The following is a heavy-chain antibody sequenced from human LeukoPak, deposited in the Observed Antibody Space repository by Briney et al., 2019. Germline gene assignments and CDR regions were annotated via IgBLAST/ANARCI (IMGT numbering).Heavy chain of an antibody. V-gene: IGHV4-4*02. CDR3: ARRSGWYGGRLDY. CDR1: GGSISSSNW. D-gene: IGHD6-19*01. J-gene: IGHJ4*02. CDR2: IYHSGST. Sequence: SGTLSLTCAVSGGSISSSNWWSWVRQPPGKGLEWIGEIYHSGSTNYSPSLKSRVTISVDTSKNQFSLKLSSVTAADTAVYYCARRSGWYGGRLDYWGQGTLVTVSS.